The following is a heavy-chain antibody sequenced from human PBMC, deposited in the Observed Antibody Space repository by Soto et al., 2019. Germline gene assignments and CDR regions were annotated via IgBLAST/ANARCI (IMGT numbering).Heavy chain of an antibody. CDR2: TYYRSKWYN. V-gene: IGHV6-1*01. CDR3: AWGVGAWSYRGDYYYGLDV. Sequence: SQTLSLTCAISGDSVSSNSAAWNWIRQSPSRGLEWLGRTYYRSKWYNDYAVSVKSRITIKTDTSKNQVSLQLNSVTPEDTAVYSCAWGVGAWSYRGDYYYGLDVWGQGTRVTVSS. CDR1: GDSVSSNSAA. D-gene: IGHD6-19*01. J-gene: IGHJ6*02.